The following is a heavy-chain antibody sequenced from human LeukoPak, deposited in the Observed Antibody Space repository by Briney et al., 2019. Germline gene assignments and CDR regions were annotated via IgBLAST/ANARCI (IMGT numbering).Heavy chain of an antibody. CDR1: GGSVSIYY. V-gene: IGHV4-59*02. Sequence: SETLSLTCTVSGGSVSIYYWSWIRQPPGKGLEWIGYIYYRGNTNYNPSLKSRVTMAVDTSKNQFSLKVSSVTAADTAVYYCARAGNNWSFDYWGQGTLVTVSS. D-gene: IGHD1-1*01. CDR2: IYYRGNT. CDR3: ARAGNNWSFDY. J-gene: IGHJ4*02.